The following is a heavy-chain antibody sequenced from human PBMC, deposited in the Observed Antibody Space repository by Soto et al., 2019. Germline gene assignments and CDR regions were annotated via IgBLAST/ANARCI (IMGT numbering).Heavy chain of an antibody. D-gene: IGHD6-6*01. V-gene: IGHV1-18*04. J-gene: IGHJ4*02. CDR1: GYTFTSYG. CDR2: ISAYNGNT. CDR3: ARDYLGEIAARRGMDY. Sequence: QVQLVQSGAEVKKPGASVKVSFKASGYTFTSYGISWVRQATGQGLEWMGWISAYNGNTNYAQKLKGRVPMTTDTSASTAYMELRSLSSDDTAVYYRARDYLGEIAARRGMDYWGQGTLVTVSS.